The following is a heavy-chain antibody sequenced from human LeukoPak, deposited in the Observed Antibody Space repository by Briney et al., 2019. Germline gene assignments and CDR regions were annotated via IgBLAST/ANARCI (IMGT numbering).Heavy chain of an antibody. CDR3: ARGQVVGATTFYYYYMDV. J-gene: IGHJ6*03. Sequence: SETLSLTCTVSGGSISSYYWSWIRQPAGKGLEWIGRIYTSGSTNYNPSLKSRVTMSVDTSKNQFSLKLSSVTAAGTAVYYCARGQVVGATTFYYYYMDVWGKGTTVTVSS. CDR2: IYTSGST. V-gene: IGHV4-4*07. D-gene: IGHD1-26*01. CDR1: GGSISSYY.